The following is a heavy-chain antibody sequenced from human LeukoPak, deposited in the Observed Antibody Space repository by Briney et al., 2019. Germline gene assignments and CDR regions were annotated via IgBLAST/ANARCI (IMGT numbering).Heavy chain of an antibody. V-gene: IGHV3-15*07. CDR3: ATPALGRRLYYYDY. CDR1: GFTFSSAC. J-gene: IGHJ4*02. CDR2: IRTKSDGETV. Sequence: GGSLRLSCAASGFTFSSACLRWVRQAPGKGLEWVGRIRTKSDGETVDYAAPVKGRFTISRDDPKNTLFLQMNSLKTEDTAVYYCATPALGRRLYYYDYWGQGTLVTVSP. D-gene: IGHD3-16*01.